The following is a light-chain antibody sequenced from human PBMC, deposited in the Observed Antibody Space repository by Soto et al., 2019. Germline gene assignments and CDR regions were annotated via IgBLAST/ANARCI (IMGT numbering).Light chain of an antibody. J-gene: IGLJ2*01. CDR1: NIESKS. CDR2: DDS. CDR3: QVWDGLSDHVI. Sequence: SYELTQPPSVSVAPGQTARITCGGNNIESKSVHWYQQRPGQAPVLVVHDDSDRPSGIPERISGSHSGNTATLTISRVEAGDEAEYYCQVWDGLSDHVIFGGGTKLTVL. V-gene: IGLV3-21*02.